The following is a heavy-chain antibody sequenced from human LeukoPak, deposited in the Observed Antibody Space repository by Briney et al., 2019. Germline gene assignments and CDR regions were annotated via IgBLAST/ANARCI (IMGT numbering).Heavy chain of an antibody. J-gene: IGHJ4*02. D-gene: IGHD3-10*01. V-gene: IGHV3-21*01. Sequence: PGGSLRLSCAASGFTFSSYSMNWVRQAPGKGLEWVSSISSSSTYIYYADSVKGRFTISRDNAKNSLYLQMNSLRAEDTAVYYCAKWFDGPGPFDYWGQGTLVNVSS. CDR2: ISSSSTYI. CDR1: GFTFSSYS. CDR3: AKWFDGPGPFDY.